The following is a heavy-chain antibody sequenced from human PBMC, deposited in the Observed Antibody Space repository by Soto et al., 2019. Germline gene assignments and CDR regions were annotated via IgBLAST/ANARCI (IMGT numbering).Heavy chain of an antibody. V-gene: IGHV1-69*06. CDR3: AIEGAVAGAYFDY. Sequence: QVQLVQSGAEVKKPGSSVTVSCKSSGGTFSSYAIRWLRQAPVQGLAWMGGIIPIFGTATYAQKFQGRVNITADKPSSTAYLELSSLRAEDTAVSYCAIEGAVAGAYFDYWCQDTLVTFS. J-gene: IGHJ4*02. CDR1: GGTFSSYA. D-gene: IGHD6-19*01. CDR2: IIPIFGTA.